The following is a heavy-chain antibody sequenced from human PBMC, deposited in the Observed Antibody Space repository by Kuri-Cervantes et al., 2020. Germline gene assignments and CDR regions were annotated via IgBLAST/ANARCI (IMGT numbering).Heavy chain of an antibody. J-gene: IGHJ3*02. D-gene: IGHD3-16*02. CDR3: AREMSYDYVWGSYRDAFDI. CDR2: IYPGDSAT. CDR1: GYSLTSYW. V-gene: IGHV5-51*01. Sequence: GESLKISWKGPGYSLTSYWIGWVRQMPGKGLEWMGIIYPGDSATRYSPSFQGQVTISADKSISTAYLQWSSLKASDTAMYYCAREMSYDYVWGSYRDAFDIWGQGTMVTVSS.